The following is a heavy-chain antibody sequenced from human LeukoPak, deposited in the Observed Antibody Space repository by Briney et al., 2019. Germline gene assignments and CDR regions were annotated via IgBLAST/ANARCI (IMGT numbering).Heavy chain of an antibody. CDR3: AKDALCSGGSCPIDY. Sequence: GGSLRLSCVASGFTFNTYAMSWVRQAPGKGLEWLSAISGGGRNAFYADSVKGRFAISRDNSKNTVYLQMNSLRADDTALYYCAKDALCSGGSCPIDYWGQGTLVTVSS. J-gene: IGHJ4*02. CDR2: ISGGGRNA. V-gene: IGHV3-23*01. D-gene: IGHD2-15*01. CDR1: GFTFNTYA.